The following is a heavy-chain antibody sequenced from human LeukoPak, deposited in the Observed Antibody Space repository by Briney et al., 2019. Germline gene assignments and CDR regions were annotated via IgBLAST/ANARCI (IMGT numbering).Heavy chain of an antibody. CDR3: AKGDYYCSGSYYKTNAFDI. J-gene: IGHJ3*02. D-gene: IGHD3-10*01. CDR2: ISGSGGST. Sequence: GGSLRLSCAASGFTFSSYAMSWVRQAPGKGLEWVSAISGSGGSTYYADSVKGRFTISRDNSKNTLYLQMNSLRAEVTAVYYCAKGDYYCSGSYYKTNAFDIWGQGTMVTVSS. V-gene: IGHV3-23*01. CDR1: GFTFSSYA.